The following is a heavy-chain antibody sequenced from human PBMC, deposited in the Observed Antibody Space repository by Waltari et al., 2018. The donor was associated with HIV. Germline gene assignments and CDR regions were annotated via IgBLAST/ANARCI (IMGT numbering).Heavy chain of an antibody. Sequence: QVRLHQWGAGLLKPSETLSLTCAVYGGSFSGYYWSWIRQPPGKGLEWIAGVDHSGSAKYNPSLKSRVTISLDTSKSQFSLKLNSVTAADTAVYYCARGPDYGGDSDCGYWGQGTLVTVSP. CDR2: VDHSGSA. CDR1: GGSFSGYY. D-gene: IGHD2-21*02. J-gene: IGHJ4*02. CDR3: ARGPDYGGDSDCGY. V-gene: IGHV4-34*01.